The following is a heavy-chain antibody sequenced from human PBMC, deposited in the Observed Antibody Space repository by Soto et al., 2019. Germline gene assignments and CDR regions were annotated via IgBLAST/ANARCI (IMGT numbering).Heavy chain of an antibody. CDR1: GFTFSSYG. Sequence: GGSLRLSCAASGFTFSSYGMHWVRQAPGKGLEWVAFISYDESNKYYADSVKGRFTISRDNSRTTLYLQMNSLRAEDTAVYFCAKRRNVLRFLEWSSGMEXWGHGTKVTVS. V-gene: IGHV3-30*18. J-gene: IGHJ6*02. CDR2: ISYDESNK. CDR3: AKRRNVLRFLEWSSGMEX. D-gene: IGHD3-3*01.